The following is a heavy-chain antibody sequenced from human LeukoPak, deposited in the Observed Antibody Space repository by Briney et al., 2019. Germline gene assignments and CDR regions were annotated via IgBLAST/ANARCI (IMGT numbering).Heavy chain of an antibody. V-gene: IGHV3-30*18. CDR3: AKEGSIAVAGTGGALDAFDI. CDR2: ISYDGSNK. D-gene: IGHD6-19*01. CDR1: GFTFSSYG. Sequence: GGSLRLSCAASGFTFSSYGMHWVRQAPGKGLEWVAVISYDGSNKYYADSVKGRFTISRDNSKNTLYLQMNSLRAEDTAVYYCAKEGSIAVAGTGGALDAFDIWGQGTMVTVSS. J-gene: IGHJ3*02.